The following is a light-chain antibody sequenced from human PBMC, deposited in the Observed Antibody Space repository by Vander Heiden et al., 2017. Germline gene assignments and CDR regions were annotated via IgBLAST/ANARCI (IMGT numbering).Light chain of an antibody. J-gene: IGLJ2*01. CDR3: QSFDSSLSSSV. CDR1: RSNIGAGYD. CDR2: GNI. V-gene: IGLV1-40*01. Sequence: QSVLTQPPSVSGAPGQRVTISCTGSRSNIGAGYDVHWYQQLPGTAPKLLMYGNINRPSGVPDRFSGSKSGTSASLAITGLQAEDEADYYCQSFDSSLSSSVFGGGTKLTVL.